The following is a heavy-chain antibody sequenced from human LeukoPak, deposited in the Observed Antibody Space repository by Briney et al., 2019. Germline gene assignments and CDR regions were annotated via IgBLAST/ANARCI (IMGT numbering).Heavy chain of an antibody. CDR2: IYTSGST. CDR1: GGSVSSGSYY. Sequence: SETLSLTCTVSGGSVSSGSYYWNWIRQPAGKGLEWIGRIYTSGSTNYNPSLKSRVTISVDTSKNQFSLKLSSVTAADTAVYYCARHVARYYYYMDVWGKGTTVTISS. CDR3: ARHVARYYYYMDV. V-gene: IGHV4-61*02. J-gene: IGHJ6*03. D-gene: IGHD2-21*01.